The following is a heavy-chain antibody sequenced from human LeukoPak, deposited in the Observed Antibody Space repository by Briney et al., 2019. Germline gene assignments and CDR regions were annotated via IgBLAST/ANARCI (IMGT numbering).Heavy chain of an antibody. CDR3: AKGNTAHYYYYGMGV. CDR1: GFTFSNYA. J-gene: IGHJ6*02. Sequence: GGSLRLSCAASGFTFSNYAMTWVRQAPGKGLEWVSAISGSGGSTYYADSVKGRFTISRDNSKNTLYLQMNSLRAEDTAVYYCAKGNTAHYYYYGMGVWGQGTTVTVSS. V-gene: IGHV3-23*01. CDR2: ISGSGGST.